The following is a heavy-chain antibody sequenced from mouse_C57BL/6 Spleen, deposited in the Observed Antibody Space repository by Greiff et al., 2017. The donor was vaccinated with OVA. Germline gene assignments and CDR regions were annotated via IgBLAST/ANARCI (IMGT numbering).Heavy chain of an antibody. Sequence: VQLQQPGAELVKPGASVKMSCKASGYTFTSYWITWVKQRPGQGLEWIGDIYPGSGSTNYNEKFKSKATLTVDTSSSTAYMQLSSLTSEDSAVYYGARGDYGSSYGFAYWGQGTLVTVSA. CDR2: IYPGSGST. CDR1: GYTFTSYW. J-gene: IGHJ3*01. V-gene: IGHV1-55*01. CDR3: ARGDYGSSYGFAY. D-gene: IGHD1-1*01.